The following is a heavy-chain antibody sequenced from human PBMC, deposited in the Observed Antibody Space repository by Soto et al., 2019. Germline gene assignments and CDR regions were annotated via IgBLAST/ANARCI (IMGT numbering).Heavy chain of an antibody. CDR2: ISESGGKT. CDR1: GFTFRSYA. D-gene: IGHD3-3*01. J-gene: IGHJ6*02. Sequence: EGQLLESGGGLVQPGGSLRLSCVASGFTFRSYAMAWVRQAPGKGLEWVSGISESGGKTNYAESVRGRFSISRDNSRNTPSLLMNNVTAEDTAIYYCAKDRATIFGVVWKYGMEVWGQGTTVSVSS. CDR3: AKDRATIFGVVWKYGMEV. V-gene: IGHV3-23*01.